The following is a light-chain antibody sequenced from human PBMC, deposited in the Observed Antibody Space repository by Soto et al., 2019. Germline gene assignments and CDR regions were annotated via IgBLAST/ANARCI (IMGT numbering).Light chain of an antibody. V-gene: IGLV1-47*01. Sequence: QSVLTQPPSASGTPGQGVTIPCSGSSSNVGSNFVFWYQQLPGTAPKVLIYRNTQRPSGVPDRFSGFKSGTSASLAISELRSEDAADYYCAAWDDSLSGPIFGGGTKLTVL. CDR1: SSNVGSNF. J-gene: IGLJ2*01. CDR2: RNT. CDR3: AAWDDSLSGPI.